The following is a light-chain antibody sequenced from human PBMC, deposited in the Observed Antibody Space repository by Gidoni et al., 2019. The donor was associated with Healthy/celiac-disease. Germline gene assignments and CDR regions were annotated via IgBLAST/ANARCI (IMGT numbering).Light chain of an antibody. CDR1: SSDVGSYHL. J-gene: IGLJ3*02. CDR2: EGS. V-gene: IGLV2-23*01. CDR3: CSYAGSSLLV. Sequence: QSALTQPASVSGSPGQSITISCTGTSSDVGSYHLVSWYQQHPGKAPKLMIYEGSKRPSGVSNRFSGSKSGNTASLTISGLQAEDEADYYCCSYAGSSLLVFGGGTKLTVL.